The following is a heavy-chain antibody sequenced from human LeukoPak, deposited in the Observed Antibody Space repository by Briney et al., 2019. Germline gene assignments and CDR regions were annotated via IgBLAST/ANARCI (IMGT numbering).Heavy chain of an antibody. D-gene: IGHD3-10*01. CDR1: GRSIRSYY. CDR3: ASAPPNYYGSGSYGAFDI. V-gene: IGHV4-59*01. Sequence: SETLSLTCTVSGRSIRSYYWSWLRHPPGKGLEWIGHMYYSGSTNYNPSLKSRVTILIDTSKNQFYLKLSSVTAADTAVYYCASAPPNYYGSGSYGAFDIWGQGTMVTVSS. J-gene: IGHJ3*02. CDR2: MYYSGST.